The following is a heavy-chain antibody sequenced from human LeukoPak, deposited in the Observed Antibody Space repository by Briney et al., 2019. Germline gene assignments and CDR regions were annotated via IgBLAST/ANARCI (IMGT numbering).Heavy chain of an antibody. CDR1: GFNFNTYS. Sequence: GGSLRLSCAVSGFNFNTYSMNWVRQAPGKGPEWVSSISSTSDYIYYAESVKGRFAVSRDNAKNSLYLQMNSLRADDTAVYYCARAGDILLVSYFHYYGMDVWGQGTTVIVSS. V-gene: IGHV3-21*01. CDR3: ARAGDILLVSYFHYYGMDV. CDR2: ISSTSDYI. J-gene: IGHJ6*02. D-gene: IGHD7-27*01.